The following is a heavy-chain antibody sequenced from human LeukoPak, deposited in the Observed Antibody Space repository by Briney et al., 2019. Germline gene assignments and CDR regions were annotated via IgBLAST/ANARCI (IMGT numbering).Heavy chain of an antibody. CDR1: GFIFSTYE. Sequence: GGSLRLSCAASGFIFSTYEMNWVRQAPGKGLEWLSYISYNGRSIYYADSVKGRFTISRDNAKNSLYLQIDSLRAEDTAVYYCARDPYSGYYGTYYYYYMDVWGKGTTVTISS. V-gene: IGHV3-48*03. CDR3: ARDPYSGYYGTYYYYYMDV. J-gene: IGHJ6*03. D-gene: IGHD3-22*01. CDR2: ISYNGRSI.